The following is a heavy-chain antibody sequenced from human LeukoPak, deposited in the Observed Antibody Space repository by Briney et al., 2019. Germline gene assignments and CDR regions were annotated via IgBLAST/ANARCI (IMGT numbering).Heavy chain of an antibody. D-gene: IGHD3-10*01. J-gene: IGHJ5*02. V-gene: IGHV4-59*08. Sequence: PSETLSLTCTVSGGSISSYYWSWIRQPPGKGLEWIGYIYYSGSTNYNPSPKSRVTISVDTSKNQFSLKLSSVTAADTAVYYCARRPRTPMVRGSNWFDPWGQGTLVTVSS. CDR2: IYYSGST. CDR3: ARRPRTPMVRGSNWFDP. CDR1: GGSISSYY.